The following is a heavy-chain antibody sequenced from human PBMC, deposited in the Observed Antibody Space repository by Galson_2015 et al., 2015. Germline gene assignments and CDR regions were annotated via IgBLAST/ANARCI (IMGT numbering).Heavy chain of an antibody. D-gene: IGHD3-3*01. CDR3: ARPREYYDFWSRDDAFDI. Sequence: SVKVSCKASGYTFTSYTMHWVRQAPGQRLEWMGWINAGNGNTKYSQKFQGRVTITRDTSASTAYMELGGLRSEDTAVYYCARPREYYDFWSRDDAFDIWGQGTMVTVSS. V-gene: IGHV1-3*01. CDR2: INAGNGNT. CDR1: GYTFTSYT. J-gene: IGHJ3*02.